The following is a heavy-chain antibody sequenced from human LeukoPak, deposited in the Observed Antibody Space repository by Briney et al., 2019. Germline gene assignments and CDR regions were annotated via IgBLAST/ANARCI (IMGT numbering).Heavy chain of an antibody. D-gene: IGHD3-10*01. CDR3: ASGAYTYYYMDV. J-gene: IGHJ6*03. CDR2: IYYSGST. Sequence: SETLSLTCTVSGGSISSYYWSWIRQPPGKGLEWIGYIYYSGSTNYNPSLKSRVTISVDTSKNQFSLRLSSVTDADTAVYYCASGAYTYYYMDVWGKGTTVTISS. CDR1: GGSISSYY. V-gene: IGHV4-59*01.